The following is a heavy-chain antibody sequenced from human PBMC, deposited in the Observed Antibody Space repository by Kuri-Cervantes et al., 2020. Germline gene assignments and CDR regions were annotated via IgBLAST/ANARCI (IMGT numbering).Heavy chain of an antibody. CDR2: IIPILGIA. V-gene: IGHV1-69*02. CDR3: ARAGPTDYDFSADYYYGMDV. CDR1: GGTFSSYT. Sequence: SVKVSCKASGGTFSSYTISWVRQAPGQGLEWMGRIIPILGIANYAQKFQGRVTMTRDTSTSTVYMELSSLRSEDTAVYYCARAGPTDYDFSADYYYGMDVWGQGTTVTVSS. J-gene: IGHJ6*02. D-gene: IGHD3-3*01.